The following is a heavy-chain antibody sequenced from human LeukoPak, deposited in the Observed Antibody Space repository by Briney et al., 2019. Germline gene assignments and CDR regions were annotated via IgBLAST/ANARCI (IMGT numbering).Heavy chain of an antibody. Sequence: GRSLRLSCAASGFTFSSYAMHWVRQAPGKGLEWVAVISYDGSNKYYADSVKGRFTISRDNSKNTLYLQMNSLRAEDTAVYYCAKNWNYFDYWGQGTLVTVSS. D-gene: IGHD1-1*01. CDR2: ISYDGSNK. CDR1: GFTFSSYA. J-gene: IGHJ4*02. V-gene: IGHV3-30*04. CDR3: AKNWNYFDY.